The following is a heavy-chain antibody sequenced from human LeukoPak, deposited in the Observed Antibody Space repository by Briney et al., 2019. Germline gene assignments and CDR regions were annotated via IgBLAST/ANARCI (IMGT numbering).Heavy chain of an antibody. V-gene: IGHV3-23*01. D-gene: IGHD3/OR15-3a*01. CDR1: GFTFSSYA. CDR3: ARVHGTGYFPYYYYYGMDV. Sequence: AGGSLRLSCAASGFTFSSYAMSWVRQAPGKGLEWVSAISGSGGSTYYADSVKGRFTISRDNSKNTLYLQMNSLRAEDTAVYYCARVHGTGYFPYYYYYGMDVWGQGTTVTVSS. CDR2: ISGSGGST. J-gene: IGHJ6*02.